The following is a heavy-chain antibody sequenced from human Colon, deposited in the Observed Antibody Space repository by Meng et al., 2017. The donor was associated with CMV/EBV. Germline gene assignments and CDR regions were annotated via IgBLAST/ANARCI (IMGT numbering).Heavy chain of an antibody. V-gene: IGHV1-2*02. CDR3: ARDPGGSRVPFDY. D-gene: IGHD1-26*01. CDR2: INSNSGAT. J-gene: IGHJ4*02. CDR1: GYTFSDYH. Sequence: QTQRVQSAGEGKKPGSSGKVSCKASGYTFSDYHIHGGRQATGQGLGWMGWINSNSGATNYAQKYQGSLTRTRDTSITTVYMELSSLRSDDTAVDYCARDPGGSRVPFDYWGQGSLVTVSS.